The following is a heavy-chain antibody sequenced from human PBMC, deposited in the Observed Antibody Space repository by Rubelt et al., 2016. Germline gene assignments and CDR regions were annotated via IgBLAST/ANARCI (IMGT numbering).Heavy chain of an antibody. CDR1: SSYA. D-gene: IGHD5-12*01. V-gene: IGHV1-69*04. J-gene: IGHJ5*02. Sequence: SSYAISWVRQAPGQGLEWMGRIIPILGIANYAQKFQGRVTITADKSTSTAYMELSSLRSEDTAVYYCSRVATIRAGQNTNWFDPWGQGTLVTVSS. CDR2: IIPILGIA. CDR3: SRVATIRAGQNTNWFDP.